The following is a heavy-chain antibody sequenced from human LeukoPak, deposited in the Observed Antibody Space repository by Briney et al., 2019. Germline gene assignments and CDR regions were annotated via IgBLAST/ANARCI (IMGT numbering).Heavy chain of an antibody. CDR2: ISSGSSNI. V-gene: IGHV3-21*01. J-gene: IGHJ4*02. Sequence: GSLRLSCAASGSTFSSYTINWVRQAPGKGLEWVSSISSGSSNIYYADSVKGRFTISRDNAKNSLYLQMNSLRAEDTAVYYCARGRDSDYAFDYWGQGTLVTVSS. CDR1: GSTFSSYT. D-gene: IGHD4-17*01. CDR3: ARGRDSDYAFDY.